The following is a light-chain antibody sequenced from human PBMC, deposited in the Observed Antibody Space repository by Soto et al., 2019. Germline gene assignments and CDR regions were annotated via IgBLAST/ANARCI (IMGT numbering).Light chain of an antibody. V-gene: IGKV1-5*01. Sequence: DIQMTQSPSTVSASVGDSVTITCRASQSINTWLAWYQQKPGKAHRVLIYDASSLQSGVPSTFSGSGSVTEFTLTISSLEHDDFATYYCQQYDGHFGQGTKLEIK. J-gene: IGKJ2*01. CDR2: DAS. CDR3: QQYDGH. CDR1: QSINTW.